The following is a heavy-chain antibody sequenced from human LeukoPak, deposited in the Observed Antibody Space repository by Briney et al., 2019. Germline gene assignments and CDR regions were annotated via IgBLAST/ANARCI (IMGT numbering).Heavy chain of an antibody. CDR2: ISMHTDNT. Sequence: ASVKVSYKASGYRFPSYGISWVRQAPGQGPEWMGWISMHTDNTDYAEKFQGRVTMTTDTSTKTAYMELRSLRSDDTAVYYCAKMYSSSPSHFDHWGQGTLVTVSS. J-gene: IGHJ4*02. CDR3: AKMYSSSPSHFDH. V-gene: IGHV1-18*01. CDR1: GYRFPSYG. D-gene: IGHD6-6*01.